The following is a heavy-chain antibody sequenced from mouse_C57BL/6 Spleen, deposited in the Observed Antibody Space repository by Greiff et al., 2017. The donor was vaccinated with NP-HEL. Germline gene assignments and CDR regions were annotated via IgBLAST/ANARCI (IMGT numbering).Heavy chain of an antibody. J-gene: IGHJ4*01. Sequence: QVQLQQSGPELVKPGASVQLSCKASGYTFPSYDINWVTQRPGQGLEWIGWIYPRDCSTKYNEKFKGKATLTVDTSSSPAYMELHSLTSEDSAVYVCALLSPGAMDDWGQGTAVTVSS. CDR2: IYPRDCST. CDR3: ALLSPGAMDD. D-gene: IGHD6-5*01. V-gene: IGHV1-85*01. CDR1: GYTFPSYD.